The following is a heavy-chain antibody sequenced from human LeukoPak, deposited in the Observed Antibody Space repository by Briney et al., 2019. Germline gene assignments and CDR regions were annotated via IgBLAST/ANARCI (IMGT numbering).Heavy chain of an antibody. Sequence: ASVKVSCKVSGYTLTELSMHWVRQAPGKGLEWMGGFDPEDGETIYAQKFQGRVTMAEDTSTDTAYMELSSLRSEDTAVYYCATAGLWSTQYWFDPWGQGTLVTVSS. V-gene: IGHV1-24*01. CDR3: ATAGLWSTQYWFDP. CDR1: GYTLTELS. CDR2: FDPEDGET. J-gene: IGHJ5*02. D-gene: IGHD5-18*01.